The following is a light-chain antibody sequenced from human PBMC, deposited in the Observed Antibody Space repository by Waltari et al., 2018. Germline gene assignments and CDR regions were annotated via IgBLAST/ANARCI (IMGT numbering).Light chain of an antibody. CDR3: ASWDDSLNGHWV. J-gene: IGLJ2*01. CDR1: YSNIGNNI. CDR2: RND. V-gene: IGLV1-44*01. Sequence: QSVLTQPPSASGTPGQRVTISCSGTYSNIGNNIVNWYQQLPGKAPKLLIYRNDRRPSGVPVLFSGSKSGSSASLDIDGLHSEDEADYYCASWDDSLNGHWVFGGGTKVTVL.